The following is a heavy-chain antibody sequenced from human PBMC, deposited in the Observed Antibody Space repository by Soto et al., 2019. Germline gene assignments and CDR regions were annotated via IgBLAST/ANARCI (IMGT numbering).Heavy chain of an antibody. J-gene: IGHJ3*02. Sequence: ASVKVSCKASGYTFTSYAMHWVRQAPGQRLEWMGWINAGNGNTKYSQKFQGRVTITRDTSASTAYMEMSSLRSEDTAVYYCARDPYSSGWSAFDIWGQGTMVTVSS. CDR1: GYTFTSYA. CDR3: ARDPYSSGWSAFDI. D-gene: IGHD6-19*01. V-gene: IGHV1-3*01. CDR2: INAGNGNT.